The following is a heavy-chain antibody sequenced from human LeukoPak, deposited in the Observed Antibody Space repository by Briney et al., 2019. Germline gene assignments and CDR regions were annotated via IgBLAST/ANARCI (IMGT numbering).Heavy chain of an antibody. J-gene: IGHJ6*02. D-gene: IGHD3-3*01. V-gene: IGHV3-48*04. CDR3: ARERFYNYGLDI. Sequence: GGSLRLSCVGSGFTFSRHNMNWVRQAPGKGLEWFSYISSGSSSIYYADSEKGRFTISRDNAKNSLYLQMNSLRAEDTAMYYCARERFYNYGLDIWGQGTTVTVSS. CDR1: GFTFSRHN. CDR2: ISSGSSSI.